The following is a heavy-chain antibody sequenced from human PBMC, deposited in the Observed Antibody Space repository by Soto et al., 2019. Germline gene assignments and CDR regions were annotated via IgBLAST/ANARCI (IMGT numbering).Heavy chain of an antibody. V-gene: IGHV4-4*01. Sequence: LXLTGAVSVVAISSGNWWTWVRQSPQRGLEYIGEIFHDGTANYYPSFERRVAISVDTSKNQFSLKLTSVTAADTAIYFCARLVYDTRLNYMYFDFWGQGTLVTVSS. D-gene: IGHD3-10*01. CDR1: VVAISSGNW. CDR2: IFHDGTA. CDR3: ARLVYDTRLNYMYFDF. J-gene: IGHJ4*02.